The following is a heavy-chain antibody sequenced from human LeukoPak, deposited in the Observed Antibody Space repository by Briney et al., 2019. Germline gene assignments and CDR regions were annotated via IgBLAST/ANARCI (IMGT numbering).Heavy chain of an antibody. D-gene: IGHD6-19*01. CDR2: INPSGGST. Sequence: ASVKVSCKASGYTFTSYYMHWVRQAPGQGLEWMGIINPSGGSTSYAQKFQGRVTIPRDTSTSTVYMELSSLRSEDTAVYYCARAASIAVAPFDYWGQGTLVTVSS. V-gene: IGHV1-46*01. J-gene: IGHJ4*02. CDR1: GYTFTSYY. CDR3: ARAASIAVAPFDY.